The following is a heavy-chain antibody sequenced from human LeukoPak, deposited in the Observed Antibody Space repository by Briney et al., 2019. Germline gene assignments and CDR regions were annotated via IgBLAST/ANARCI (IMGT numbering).Heavy chain of an antibody. J-gene: IGHJ4*02. CDR2: ITNSGGTT. CDR3: AKDPPHVSWLFDY. CDR1: GFTFSSYA. D-gene: IGHD3-16*01. Sequence: GGSLRLSCAASGFTFSSYAMSWVRQAPGKGLEWVSAITNSGGTTYYADSVKGRFTISRDNSKNTLYLQMNGLRAEDTAVYYCAKDPPHVSWLFDYWGQGTLVTVSS. V-gene: IGHV3-23*01.